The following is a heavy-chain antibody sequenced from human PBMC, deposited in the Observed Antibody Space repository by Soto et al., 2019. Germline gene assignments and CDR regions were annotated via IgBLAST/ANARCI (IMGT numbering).Heavy chain of an antibody. CDR2: INPNSGGT. J-gene: IGHJ6*02. CDR1: GYTFTGYY. V-gene: IGHV1-2*02. D-gene: IGHD2-2*01. Sequence: ASVKVSFKASGYTFTGYYMHWLRQAPGQGLEWMGWINPNSGGTNYAQKFQGRVTMTRDTSISTAYMELSRLRSDDTAVYYCARSDIVVVPAAMFYYYYGMDVWGQGTTVTVSS. CDR3: ARSDIVVVPAAMFYYYYGMDV.